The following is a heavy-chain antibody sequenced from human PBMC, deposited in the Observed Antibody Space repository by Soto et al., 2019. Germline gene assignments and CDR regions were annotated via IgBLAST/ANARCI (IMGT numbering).Heavy chain of an antibody. CDR3: AALGNTALEPFDY. CDR1: GFTFTSSA. D-gene: IGHD5-18*01. V-gene: IGHV1-58*01. J-gene: IGHJ4*02. CDR2: IVVGSGNT. Sequence: SVKVSCKASGFTFTSSAVQWVRQARGQRLEWIGWIVVGSGNTNYAQKFQERVTITRDMSTSTAYMELSSLRSEDTAVYYCAALGNTALEPFDYWGQGTLVTVSS.